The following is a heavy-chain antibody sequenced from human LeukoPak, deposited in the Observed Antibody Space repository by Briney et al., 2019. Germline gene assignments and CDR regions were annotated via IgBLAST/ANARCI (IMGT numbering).Heavy chain of an antibody. Sequence: ASVKVSCKASGYTFTSYGISWARQAPGQGLEWMGWISAYNGNTNYAQKLQGRVTMTTDTSTSTAYMELRSLRSDDTAVYYCARGYYYDSRASYYYYGMDVWGQGTTVTVSS. CDR3: ARGYYYDSRASYYYYGMDV. D-gene: IGHD3-22*01. V-gene: IGHV1-18*01. J-gene: IGHJ6*02. CDR1: GYTFTSYG. CDR2: ISAYNGNT.